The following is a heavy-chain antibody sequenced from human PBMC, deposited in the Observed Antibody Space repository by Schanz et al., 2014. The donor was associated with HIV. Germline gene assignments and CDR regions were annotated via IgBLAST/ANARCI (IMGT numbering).Heavy chain of an antibody. J-gene: IGHJ4*02. CDR2: ISESGGRS. V-gene: IGHV3-23*04. CDR3: AKPEYDSRGNSQSHFDS. Sequence: EVQLVESGGGLVQPGGSLRLSCAVSGFTITSYGMSWVRQAPGKGLEWVSSISESGGRSYYADSVNGRFTISRDNSKNTLYLQMTTLRTEDTAVYYCAKPEYDSRGNSQSHFDSWGQGTLVTVS. CDR1: GFTITSYG. D-gene: IGHD3-22*01.